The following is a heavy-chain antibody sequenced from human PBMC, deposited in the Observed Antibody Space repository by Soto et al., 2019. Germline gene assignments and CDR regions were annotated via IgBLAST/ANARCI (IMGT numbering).Heavy chain of an antibody. D-gene: IGHD1-20*01. Sequence: SETLSLTCAVSGGSISGSYYYWCLLRQSPGKGPEWIVSVFYTGFTSYNPSLESRVSVSVDTSKNQSSLKVSGVSAADTAVYYCATSQKGYNWNYFDHWGQGALVTVSS. CDR2: VFYTGFT. CDR3: ATSQKGYNWNYFDH. V-gene: IGHV4-39*01. J-gene: IGHJ4*02. CDR1: GGSISGSYYY.